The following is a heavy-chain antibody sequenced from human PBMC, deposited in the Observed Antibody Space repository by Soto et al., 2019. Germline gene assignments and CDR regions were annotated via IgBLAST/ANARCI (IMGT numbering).Heavy chain of an antibody. CDR3: AKDESGTYCSSTSGPARYSSSWPDDY. V-gene: IGHV3-23*01. CDR1: GFSFSSYA. D-gene: IGHD2-2*01. CDR2: ISGSGGST. Sequence: PGGSLRLSCAASGFSFSSYAMSWVRQAPGKGLEWVSAISGSGGSTYYADSVKGRFTISRDNSKNTLYLQMNSLRAEDTAVYYCAKDESGTYCSSTSGPARYSSSWPDDYWGQGTLVTVSS. J-gene: IGHJ4*02.